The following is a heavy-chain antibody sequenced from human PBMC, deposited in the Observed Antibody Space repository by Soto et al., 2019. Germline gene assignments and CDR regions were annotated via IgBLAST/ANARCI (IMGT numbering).Heavy chain of an antibody. CDR3: ERYRYYYDSSGYVDY. V-gene: IGHV1-69*13. CDR2: IIPIFGTA. J-gene: IGHJ4*02. Sequence: SVKVSCKASGGTFSSYAISWVRQAPGQGLEWMGGIIPIFGTANYAQKFQGRVTITADESTSTAYMELSSLRSEDTAVYYCERYRYYYDSSGYVDYWGQGTLVTVYS. CDR1: GGTFSSYA. D-gene: IGHD3-22*01.